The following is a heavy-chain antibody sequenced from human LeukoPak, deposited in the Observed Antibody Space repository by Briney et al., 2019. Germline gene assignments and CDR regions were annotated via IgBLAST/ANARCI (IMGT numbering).Heavy chain of an antibody. CDR2: IKSKTDGGTT. J-gene: IGHJ4*02. Sequence: GGSLRLSCAASGLTFSSHWMNWVRQAPGKGLEWVGRIKSKTDGGTTDYAAPVKGRFTISRDDSKNTLYLQMNSLKTEDTAVYYCTTMIRYSEFDYWGQGTLVTVSS. CDR1: GLTFSSHW. CDR3: TTMIRYSEFDY. V-gene: IGHV3-15*07. D-gene: IGHD3-10*01.